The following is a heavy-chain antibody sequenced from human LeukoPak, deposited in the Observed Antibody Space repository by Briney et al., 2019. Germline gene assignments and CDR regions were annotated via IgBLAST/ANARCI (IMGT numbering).Heavy chain of an antibody. D-gene: IGHD5-12*01. V-gene: IGHV4-4*07. CDR1: GGSISSYY. CDR2: IYTSGST. CDR3: ARWVVATIFPDAFDI. J-gene: IGHJ3*02. Sequence: SETLSLTCTVSGGSISSYYWSWIRQPAGKGLEWIGRIYTSGSTNYNPSLKSRITISVDTSKNQFSLKLSSVTAADTAVYYCARWVVATIFPDAFDIWGQGTMVTVSS.